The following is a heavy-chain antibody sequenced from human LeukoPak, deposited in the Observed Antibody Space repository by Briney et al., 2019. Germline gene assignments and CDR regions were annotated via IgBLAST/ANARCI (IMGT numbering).Heavy chain of an antibody. J-gene: IGHJ4*02. CDR1: GGTCSSYA. CDR2: IIPIFGTA. D-gene: IGHD3-22*01. Sequence: SVKVSCKASGGTCSSYAISWVRQAPGQGLEWMGRIIPIFGTANYAQKFQGRVTITTDESTSTAYMELSSLRSEDTAVYYCARSDSSGYYYYFDYWGQGTLVTVSS. CDR3: ARSDSSGYYYYFDY. V-gene: IGHV1-69*05.